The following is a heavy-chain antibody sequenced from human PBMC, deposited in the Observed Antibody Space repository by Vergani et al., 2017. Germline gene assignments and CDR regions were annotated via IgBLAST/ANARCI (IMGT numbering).Heavy chain of an antibody. CDR2: ISYDGSNK. CDR1: GFTFSSYA. J-gene: IGHJ4*02. CDR3: AGPQGTSAYYYGGFDY. V-gene: IGHV3-30-3*01. D-gene: IGHD3-22*01. Sequence: QVQLVESGGGVVQPGRSLRLSCAASGFTFSSYAMHWVRQAPGKGLEWVAVISYDGSNKYYADSVKGRFTISRDNSKNTLYLQMNSLRAEDTAVYYCAGPQGTSAYYYGGFDYWGQGILVTVSS.